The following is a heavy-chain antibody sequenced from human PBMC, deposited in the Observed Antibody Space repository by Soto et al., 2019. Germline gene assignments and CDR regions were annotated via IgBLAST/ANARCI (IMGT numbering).Heavy chain of an antibody. D-gene: IGHD2-15*01. J-gene: IGHJ4*02. V-gene: IGHV3-66*01. CDR3: ARTCSGGTCSFDY. CDR1: GFTVSSNY. Sequence: GGSLRLSCAASGFTVSSNYMSWVRQAPGKGLEWVSVIYSGGTTYYADSVKGRFTISRDNSENTLYLQMNSLRAEDTAVYYCARTCSGGTCSFDYWGQGTLVTVSS. CDR2: IYSGGTT.